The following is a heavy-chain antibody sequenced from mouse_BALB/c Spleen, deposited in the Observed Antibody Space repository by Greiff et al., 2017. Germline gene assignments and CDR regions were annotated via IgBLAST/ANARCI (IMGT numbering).Heavy chain of an antibody. CDR3: ARGGLAYYFDY. Sequence: EVQRVESGPGLVKPSQSLSLTCSVTGYSITSGYYWNWIRQFPGNKLEWMGYISYDGSNNYNPSLKNRISITRDTSKNQFFLKLNSVTTEDTATYYCARGGLAYYFDYWGQGTTLTVSS. J-gene: IGHJ2*01. V-gene: IGHV3-6*02. CDR1: GYSITSGYY. CDR2: ISYDGSN.